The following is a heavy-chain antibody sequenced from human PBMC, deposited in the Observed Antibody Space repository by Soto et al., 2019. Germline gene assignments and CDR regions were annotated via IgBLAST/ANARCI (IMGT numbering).Heavy chain of an antibody. CDR3: ARSQGSSTSLQIYYSYSYGMDV. Sequence: QVQLVQSGAEVKKPGSSVKVSCKASGGTFSSYAISWVRQSPGQGLEWMGGIIPISDKTNYAKKLQGRVIPISDTKKYEQTVQGRVAITADESTSRAYTELSRMTSENTAVYYCARSQGSSTSLQIYYSYSYGMDVWGPEPTVTVSS. D-gene: IGHD2-2*01. CDR2: IIPISDKT. CDR1: GGTFSSYA. V-gene: IGHV1-69*01. J-gene: IGHJ6*02.